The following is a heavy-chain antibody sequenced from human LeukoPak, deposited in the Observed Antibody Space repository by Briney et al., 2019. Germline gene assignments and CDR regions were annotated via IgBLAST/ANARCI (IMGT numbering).Heavy chain of an antibody. CDR2: IKRDGSDK. Sequence: GGSLRLSCAASGFVFSSFWMTWVRQAPGKGLEWVANIKRDGSDKYYLDSVKGRFTISRDNAKNSLFLQMNSLRAEDTALYYCARDQGGSYSGGDYDAFDIWGQGTMVTVSS. CDR1: GFVFSSFW. D-gene: IGHD6-19*01. CDR3: ARDQGGSYSGGDYDAFDI. J-gene: IGHJ3*02. V-gene: IGHV3-7*01.